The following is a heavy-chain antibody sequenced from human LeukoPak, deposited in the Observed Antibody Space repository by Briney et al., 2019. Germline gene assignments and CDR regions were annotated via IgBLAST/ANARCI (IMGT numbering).Heavy chain of an antibody. Sequence: SETLSLTCTVSGYSISSGYYWGWIRQPPGKGLKWIGSISHSGSTNYNPSLKSRVSISVDTSKNQYSLKLSSMTAADTAVYYCARAFYDILTGYYFDSWGQGTLLTVSS. CDR3: ARAFYDILTGYYFDS. J-gene: IGHJ4*02. CDR1: GYSISSGYY. CDR2: ISHSGST. D-gene: IGHD3-9*01. V-gene: IGHV4-38-2*02.